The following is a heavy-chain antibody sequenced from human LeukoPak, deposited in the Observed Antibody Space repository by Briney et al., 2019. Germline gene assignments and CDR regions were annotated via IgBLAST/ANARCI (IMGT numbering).Heavy chain of an antibody. Sequence: SETLSLTCTVSGGSISGSSYYWGWIRQPPGKGLEWIGSIYYSGSTYYNPSLKSRVTISVDTSKNQFSLKLSSVTAADTAVYYCASIGPYYYDSSGYPPSYYFDYWGQGTLVTVSS. J-gene: IGHJ4*02. D-gene: IGHD3-22*01. CDR2: IYYSGST. CDR1: GGSISGSSYY. V-gene: IGHV4-39*01. CDR3: ASIGPYYYDSSGYPPSYYFDY.